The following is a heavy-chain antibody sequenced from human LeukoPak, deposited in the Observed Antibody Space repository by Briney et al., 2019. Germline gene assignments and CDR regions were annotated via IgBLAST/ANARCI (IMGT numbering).Heavy chain of an antibody. CDR3: ATTVAEYDIWSGYYDY. CDR2: ISAYNGNT. J-gene: IGHJ4*02. CDR1: GYTFTSYG. Sequence: GASVKVSCKASGYTFTSYGISWVRQAPGQGVEWMGWISAYNGNTNYAQKLQGRVTMTTDTSTSTAYMELRSLRSDDTAVYYCATTVAEYDIWSGYYDYWGQGTLVTVSS. D-gene: IGHD3-3*01. V-gene: IGHV1-18*01.